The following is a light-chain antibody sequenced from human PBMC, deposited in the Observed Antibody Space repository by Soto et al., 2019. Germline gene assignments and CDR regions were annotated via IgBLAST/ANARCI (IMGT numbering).Light chain of an antibody. V-gene: IGKV3-11*01. CDR2: DVS. Sequence: EIVLTQSPAPLSLSPGDTATLSCRASQSVTSSLAWFQQKPGQAPRLLIYDVSRRATAIPARFSGSGSGTDFTLTISSLEPEDFAVDYCQQRTTWPTFGGGTKVEIK. CDR3: QQRTTWPT. J-gene: IGKJ4*01. CDR1: QSVTSS.